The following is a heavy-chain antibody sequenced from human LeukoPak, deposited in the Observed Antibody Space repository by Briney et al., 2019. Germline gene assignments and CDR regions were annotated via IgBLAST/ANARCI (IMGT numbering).Heavy chain of an antibody. D-gene: IGHD2-21*02. CDR2: ISGSGDNT. CDR3: AKDPPQLAYCGGDCTYYYYGMDV. J-gene: IGHJ6*02. CDR1: GFXFSSYA. V-gene: IGHV3-23*01. Sequence: PGGSLRLSCGASGFXFSSYAMSWVRQAPGKGLEWVSAISGSGDNTYYAASVKARFTISRDNPENTMYLQMTSLRAEDTAVYYCAKDPPQLAYCGGDCTYYYYGMDVWGQGTTVTVSS.